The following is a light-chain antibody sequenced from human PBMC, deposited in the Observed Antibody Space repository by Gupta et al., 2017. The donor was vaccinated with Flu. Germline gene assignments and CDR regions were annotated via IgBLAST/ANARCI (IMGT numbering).Light chain of an antibody. Sequence: DVVMTQSPLSLAVTLGQPASISCRSSQGLVYSDGNTYLHWLQQRPGQSPRHLIHQVYYRDSGVPDRFSGSGSGTDFTLKISRVEAEDVGIYYCMQGAHWPWAFGQGTKVEIK. CDR2: QVY. CDR1: QGLVYSDGNTY. V-gene: IGKV2-30*01. J-gene: IGKJ1*01. CDR3: MQGAHWPWA.